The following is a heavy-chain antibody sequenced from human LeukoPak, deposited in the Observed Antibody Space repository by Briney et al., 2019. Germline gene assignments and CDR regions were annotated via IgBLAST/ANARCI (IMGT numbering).Heavy chain of an antibody. Sequence: ASVKVSCKASGYSFTAFYIHWVRQAPGQGLEWMGWINPDTGGPNYAQKFQGRVTMTRDTSISTVYLELSRLTSDDTAVYYCAKDKVWGQGTLVTVSS. CDR3: AKDKV. J-gene: IGHJ4*02. CDR1: GYSFTAFY. V-gene: IGHV1-2*02. CDR2: INPDTGGP.